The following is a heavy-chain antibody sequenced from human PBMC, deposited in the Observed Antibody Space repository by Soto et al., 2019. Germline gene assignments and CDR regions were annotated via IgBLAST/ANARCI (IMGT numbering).Heavy chain of an antibody. J-gene: IGHJ4*02. D-gene: IGHD1-26*01. CDR3: ARFRSSYYGIDY. CDR2: IYYSGST. V-gene: IGHV4-59*01. CDR1: GGSISSYY. Sequence: PSETLSLTCTVSGGSISSYYWSWIRQPPGKGLEWIGYIYYSGSTNYNPSLKSRVTISVDTSKNQFSLNLSSVTAADTAIYYCARFRSSYYGIDYWGQGTLVTVSS.